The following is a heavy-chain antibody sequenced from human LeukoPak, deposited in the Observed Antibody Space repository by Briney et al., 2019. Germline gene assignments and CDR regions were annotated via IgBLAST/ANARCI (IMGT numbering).Heavy chain of an antibody. J-gene: IGHJ4*02. Sequence: PGGSLRLSCAASGFDFNSYAMSWVRQAPGKGLEWVSYISSSGSTIYYADSVKGRFTISRDNAKNSLYLQMNSLRAEDTAVYYCAREGLEYNWNVPLDYWGQGTLVTVSS. V-gene: IGHV3-48*03. CDR1: GFDFNSYA. CDR2: ISSSGSTI. D-gene: IGHD1-20*01. CDR3: AREGLEYNWNVPLDY.